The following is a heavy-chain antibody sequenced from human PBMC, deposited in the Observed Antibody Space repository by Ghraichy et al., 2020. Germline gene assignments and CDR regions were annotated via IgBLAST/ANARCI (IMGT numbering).Heavy chain of an antibody. J-gene: IGHJ3*01. CDR1: EFTFDGYP. Sequence: GGSLRLSCAVSEFTFDGYPMTWVRQAPGKGLEWVSTLGADGRSTFYADSVKGRFTISRDKSKRTMYLQMNSLRADDTAVYYCAKEGGRLEECAFDVWGQGTKVPVSS. CDR3: AKEGGRLEECAFDV. V-gene: IGHV3-23*01. CDR2: LGADGRST. D-gene: IGHD1-26*01.